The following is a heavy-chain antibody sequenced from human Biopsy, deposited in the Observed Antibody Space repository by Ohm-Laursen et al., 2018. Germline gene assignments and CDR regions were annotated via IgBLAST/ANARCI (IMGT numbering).Heavy chain of an antibody. V-gene: IGHV1-46*01. J-gene: IGHJ4*01. CDR1: GYTFTDYY. Sequence: ASAKASCTASGYTFTDYYMHWVRQAPGQGLEWMGVMTPIPTYAQKFQGRLTLARDTSTSTVYMELSSLRSEDTAIYYCARRDSLDDWGQGTLVTVSS. CDR3: ARRDSLDD. CDR2: MTPIP.